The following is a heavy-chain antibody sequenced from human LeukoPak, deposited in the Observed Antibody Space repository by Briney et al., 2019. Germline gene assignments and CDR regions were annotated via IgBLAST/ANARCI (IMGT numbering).Heavy chain of an antibody. V-gene: IGHV1-2*02. D-gene: IGHD3-9*01. CDR1: GYTFTSYY. CDR3: ARATRYYDILTGYYNVNFDY. J-gene: IGHJ4*02. Sequence: ASVKVSCKASGYTFTSYYMHWVRQAPGQGLEWMGWINPNSGGTNYAQKFQGRVTMTRDTSISTAYMELSRLRSDDTAVYYCARATRYYDILTGYYNVNFDYWGQGTLVTVSS. CDR2: INPNSGGT.